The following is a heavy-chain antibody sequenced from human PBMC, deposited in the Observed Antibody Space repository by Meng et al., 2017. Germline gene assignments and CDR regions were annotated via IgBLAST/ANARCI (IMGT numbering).Heavy chain of an antibody. J-gene: IGHJ6*02. V-gene: IGHV1-58*01. CDR1: GFTFTSSA. CDR3: AADNWNRNSFYYYYGMDV. CDR2: IVVGSGNT. D-gene: IGHD1-20*01. Sequence: SAKVSCKASGFTFTSSAVQWVRQARGQRLEWIGWIVVGSGNTNYAQKFQVIVTITRDMSTSTAYTELSSLRSEDTAVYYCAADNWNRNSFYYYYGMDVWGQGTTVTVSS.